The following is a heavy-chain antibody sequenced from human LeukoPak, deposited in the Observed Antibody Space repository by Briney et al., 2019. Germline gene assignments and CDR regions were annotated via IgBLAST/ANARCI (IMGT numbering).Heavy chain of an antibody. D-gene: IGHD3-22*01. V-gene: IGHV3-9*01. J-gene: IGHJ4*02. Sequence: PGRSLRLSCAASGFTFDDYAMHWVRQAPGKGLEWVSGISWNSGSIGYADSVKGRFTISRDNAKNSLYLQMNSLRAEDTAVYYCARVGENYYDSSGYYSYFDYWGQGTLVTVSS. CDR2: ISWNSGSI. CDR3: ARVGENYYDSSGYYSYFDY. CDR1: GFTFDDYA.